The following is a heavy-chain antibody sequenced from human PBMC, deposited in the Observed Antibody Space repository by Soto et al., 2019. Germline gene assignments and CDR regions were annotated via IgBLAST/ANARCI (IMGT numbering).Heavy chain of an antibody. D-gene: IGHD3-10*01. CDR2: IYYSGST. Sequence: SETLSLTCTVSGGSISSYYWSWIRQPPGKGLEWIGYIYYSGSTNYNPSLKSRVTISVDTSKNQFSLKLSSVTAADTAVYYCARHVKYYYGSGSYHKYYFDYWGQGTLVTVSS. J-gene: IGHJ4*02. CDR1: GGSISSYY. V-gene: IGHV4-59*08. CDR3: ARHVKYYYGSGSYHKYYFDY.